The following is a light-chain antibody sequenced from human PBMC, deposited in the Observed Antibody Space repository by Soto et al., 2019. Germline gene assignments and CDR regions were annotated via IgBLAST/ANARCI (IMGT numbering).Light chain of an antibody. Sequence: DIQLTQSPASLSASVGDRVTISCQASQDISNSINWFQHRPGKAPRLLIFHASTLGTGVPSRFSGSGSGTDFTFTIGSLQPEDLATYYCQHYHNLPLTFGQGTKVDIK. CDR2: HAS. J-gene: IGKJ1*01. CDR1: QDISNS. V-gene: IGKV1-33*01. CDR3: QHYHNLPLT.